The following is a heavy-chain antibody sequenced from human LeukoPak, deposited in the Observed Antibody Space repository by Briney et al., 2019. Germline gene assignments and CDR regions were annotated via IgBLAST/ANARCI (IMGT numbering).Heavy chain of an antibody. CDR3: AATVLGPYYYYYMDV. V-gene: IGHV1-58*01. CDR2: IVVGSGNT. Sequence: ASVKVSCKASGFTFTSSAVQWVRQARGQRLEWIGWIVVGSGNTNYAQKFQERVTITRDMSTSTAYMELSSLRSEDTAVYYCAATVLGPYYYYYMDVWGKGTTVTVSS. J-gene: IGHJ6*03. D-gene: IGHD4-11*01. CDR1: GFTFTSSA.